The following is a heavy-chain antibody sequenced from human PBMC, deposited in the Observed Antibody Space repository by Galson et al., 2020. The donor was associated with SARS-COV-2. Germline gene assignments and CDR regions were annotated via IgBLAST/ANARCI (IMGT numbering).Heavy chain of an antibody. J-gene: IGHJ4*02. CDR1: GYTFSSYY. D-gene: IGHD3-22*01. V-gene: IGHV1-46*01. Sequence: ASVKVSCKASGYTFSSYYIQWVRQAPGQGLEWMGIINPSGGSTNYAQKFQGRVTMTRDTSISTAYMELSRLRSDDTAVYYCARVPINQYDDSGYYYYFDYWGQGTLVTVSS. CDR3: ARVPINQYDDSGYYYYFDY. CDR2: INPSGGST.